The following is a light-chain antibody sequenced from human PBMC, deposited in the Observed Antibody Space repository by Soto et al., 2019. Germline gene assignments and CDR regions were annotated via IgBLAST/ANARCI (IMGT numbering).Light chain of an antibody. V-gene: IGLV2-14*01. CDR2: EVS. CDR1: SSDVGGSNY. CDR3: NSYTSKSTGV. Sequence: QSALTQPASVSGSPGQSITISCTGTSSDVGGSNYVSWYQQHPGKAPKLIIYEVSNQPSGVSNRFSGSKSGNKASLTISGLQAEDEADYYCNSYTSKSTGVFGTGTKLTVL. J-gene: IGLJ1*01.